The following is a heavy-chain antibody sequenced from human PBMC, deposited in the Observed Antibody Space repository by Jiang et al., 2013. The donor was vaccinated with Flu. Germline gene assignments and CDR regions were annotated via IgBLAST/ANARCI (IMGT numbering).Heavy chain of an antibody. Sequence: SYWIGWVRQMPGKGLEWMGIIYPGDSDTRYSPSFQGQVTISADKSISTAYLQWSSLKASDTAMYYCARHFGDYGDYYTDYWGQGTLVTVSS. J-gene: IGHJ4*02. CDR1: SYW. V-gene: IGHV5-51*01. D-gene: IGHD4-17*01. CDR3: ARHFGDYGDYYTDY. CDR2: IYPGDSDT.